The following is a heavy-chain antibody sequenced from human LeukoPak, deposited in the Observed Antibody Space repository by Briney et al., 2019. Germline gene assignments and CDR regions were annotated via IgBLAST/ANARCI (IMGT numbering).Heavy chain of an antibody. CDR3: ARHAYGVFYFDY. V-gene: IGHV4-38-2*01. D-gene: IGHD4-17*01. CDR1: GYSISSGYY. CDR2: IYHSGST. J-gene: IGHJ4*02. Sequence: SETLSLTCAVSGYSISSGYYWGRIRQPPGKGLEWIGSIYHSGSTYYNTSLKSRVTISVDTSKNQFSLKLSSVTAADTAVYYCARHAYGVFYFDYSGQGTLVTVSS.